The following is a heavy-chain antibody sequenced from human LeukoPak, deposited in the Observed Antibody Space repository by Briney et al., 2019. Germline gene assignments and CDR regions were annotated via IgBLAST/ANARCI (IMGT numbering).Heavy chain of an antibody. Sequence: PSETLSLTCTVSGGSISSSSYYWGWIRQPPGKGLEWIGSISYSGSTYYNPSLKSRVTMSVDTSKNQFSLKLTSVTAADTAVYYCASSGLWFGNDFDYWGQGTLVTVSS. D-gene: IGHD3-10*01. CDR3: ASSGLWFGNDFDY. CDR1: GGSISSSSYY. V-gene: IGHV4-39*01. J-gene: IGHJ4*02. CDR2: ISYSGST.